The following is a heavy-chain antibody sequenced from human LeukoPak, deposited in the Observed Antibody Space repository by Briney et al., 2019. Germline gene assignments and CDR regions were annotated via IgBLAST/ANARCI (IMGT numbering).Heavy chain of an antibody. CDR3: AKDPYGTRYFDY. D-gene: IGHD2-2*01. Sequence: PGGSLRLSCAASGFTFSRNALSWVRQAPGKGLEWVSSLSGSGADTYDADSVKGPFTISRDNSKNTVYLQMNSLRAEDTAIYYCAKDPYGTRYFDYWGQGTLVTVSS. V-gene: IGHV3-23*01. CDR1: GFTFSRNA. J-gene: IGHJ4*02. CDR2: LSGSGADT.